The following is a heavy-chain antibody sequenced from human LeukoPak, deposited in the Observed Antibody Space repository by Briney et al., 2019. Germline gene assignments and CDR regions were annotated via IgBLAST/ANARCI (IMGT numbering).Heavy chain of an antibody. V-gene: IGHV5-51*01. J-gene: IGHJ4*02. CDR2: IYPSDSDT. Sequence: RGESLQISCQGSEYSFATYWIAWLRQLPGKGLEWMGIIYPSDSDTRYSPSFQGQVTISADKSIKTAYLQWSSLKASDTAMYYCARPLQGIVGATGFDYWGQGTLVTVSS. CDR3: ARPLQGIVGATGFDY. CDR1: EYSFATYW. D-gene: IGHD1-26*01.